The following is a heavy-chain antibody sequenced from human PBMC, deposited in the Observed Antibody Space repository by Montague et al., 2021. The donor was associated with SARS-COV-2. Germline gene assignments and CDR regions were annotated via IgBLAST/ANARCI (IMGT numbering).Heavy chain of an antibody. J-gene: IGHJ3*02. D-gene: IGHD4-23*01. Sequence: SETLSLTCTVSGGSISSRSYYWGWIRQPPGKGLEWIGSIYYSGSTHYNPSLKSRVTISVDTSKNQFPLKLSSVTAADTAVYYCARLRGDYGGTYDTFDIWGQGTMVTVSS. V-gene: IGHV4-39*01. CDR2: IYYSGST. CDR3: ARLRGDYGGTYDTFDI. CDR1: GGSISSRSYY.